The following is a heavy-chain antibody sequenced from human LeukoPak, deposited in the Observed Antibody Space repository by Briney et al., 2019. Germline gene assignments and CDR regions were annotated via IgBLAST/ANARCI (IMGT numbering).Heavy chain of an antibody. J-gene: IGHJ4*02. CDR2: ISSSSSLI. V-gene: IGHV3-48*04. CDR3: ARVRGSGSYDY. D-gene: IGHD3-10*01. CDR1: GFTFSSYN. Sequence: GGSLRLSCAASGFTFSSYNMNWVRQAPGKGLEWVSYISSSSSLIYYADSVKGRFTISRDNAKNSLYLQMNSLRAEDTAVYHCARVRGSGSYDYWGQGTLVTVSS.